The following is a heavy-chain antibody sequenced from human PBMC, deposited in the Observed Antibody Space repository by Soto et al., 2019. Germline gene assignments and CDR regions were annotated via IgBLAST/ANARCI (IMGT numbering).Heavy chain of an antibody. CDR1: GYTFTSYA. Sequence: ASVKVSCKASGYTFTSYAMHWVRQAPGQRLEWMGWINAGNGNTKYSQKFQGRVTITRDTSASTAYMELSSLRSEDTAVYYCAGFEYYYGSGSYYNWFDPWGQGTLVTVSS. V-gene: IGHV1-3*01. CDR2: INAGNGNT. CDR3: AGFEYYYGSGSYYNWFDP. J-gene: IGHJ5*02. D-gene: IGHD3-10*01.